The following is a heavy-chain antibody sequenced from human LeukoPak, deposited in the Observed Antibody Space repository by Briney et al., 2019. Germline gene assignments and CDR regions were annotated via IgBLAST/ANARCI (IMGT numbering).Heavy chain of an antibody. D-gene: IGHD5-24*01. CDR2: IYPGDSDT. Sequence: GESLKISCKGSGSSFTSYWIGWVRQLPGKGLEWMGIIYPGDSDTRYSPSFQGQVTISAEKSISTAYLQWSSLKASDTALYYCASRKKGMATAGFDYWGQGTLVTVSS. V-gene: IGHV5-51*01. J-gene: IGHJ4*02. CDR1: GSSFTSYW. CDR3: ASRKKGMATAGFDY.